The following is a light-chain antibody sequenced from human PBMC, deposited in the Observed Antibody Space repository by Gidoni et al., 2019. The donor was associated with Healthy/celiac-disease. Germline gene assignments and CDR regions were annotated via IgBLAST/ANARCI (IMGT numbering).Light chain of an antibody. CDR1: QSISSY. CDR3: HQSYSTPPIT. CDR2: AAS. Sequence: DIQKTQSPSSLSASVGDRVTITGRASQSISSYLNWYQQKPGKAPKLLIYAASSLQGGVPSRFSGSGSGTDFTLTISSLPPADFATYYCHQSYSTPPITFGQGTRLEIK. J-gene: IGKJ5*01. V-gene: IGKV1-39*01.